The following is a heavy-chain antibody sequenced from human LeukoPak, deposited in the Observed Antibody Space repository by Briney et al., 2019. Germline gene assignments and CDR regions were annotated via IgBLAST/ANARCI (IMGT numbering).Heavy chain of an antibody. V-gene: IGHV3-48*01. CDR1: GFPFSGYW. CDR3: ATQAWRTHGAGGYHDDC. CDR2: ISPGSSTI. J-gene: IGHJ4*01. Sequence: GGSLRLSCAASGFPFSGYWMSWVRQAPGKGLEWVSYISPGSSTIYYADFAKGRFTISRGDGEKSLYLQMNPLRAEDTAVYYCATQAWRTHGAGGYHDDCWGHGTLVTVSS. D-gene: IGHD2-8*01.